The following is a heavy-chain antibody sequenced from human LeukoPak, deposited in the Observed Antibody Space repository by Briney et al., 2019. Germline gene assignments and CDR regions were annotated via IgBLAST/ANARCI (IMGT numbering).Heavy chain of an antibody. J-gene: IGHJ6*04. CDR2: IIPIFGTA. CDR3: ARTPTGCSSTSCYATGPAKSSYYYYGMDV. CDR1: GGTFSSYA. V-gene: IGHV1-69*06. D-gene: IGHD2-2*01. Sequence: ASVKVSCKASGGTFSSYAISWVRQAPGQGLEWMGGIIPIFGTANYAQKFQGRVTITADKSTSTAYMELSSLRSEDTAVYYCARTPTGCSSTSCYATGPAKSSYYYYGMDVWGKGTTVTVSS.